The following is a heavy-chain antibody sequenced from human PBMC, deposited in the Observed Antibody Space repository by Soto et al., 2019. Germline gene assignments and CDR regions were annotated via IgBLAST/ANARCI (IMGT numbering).Heavy chain of an antibody. CDR2: MNPNSGNT. J-gene: IGHJ6*02. CDR3: ARRGYSSSWYYYYYYGMDV. V-gene: IGHV1-8*01. D-gene: IGHD6-13*01. Sequence: ASVKVSCKASGYTFTSNDSNWVRQATGQGLEWMGWMNPNSGNTGYAQKFQGRVTMTRNTSISTVYMELSSLRSEDTAVYYCARRGYSSSWYYYYYYGMDVWGQGTTVTVS. CDR1: GYTFTSND.